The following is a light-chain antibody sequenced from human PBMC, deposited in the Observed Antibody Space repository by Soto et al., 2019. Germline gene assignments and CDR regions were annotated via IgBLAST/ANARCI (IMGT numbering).Light chain of an antibody. CDR3: SSYASGTFPVA. CDR1: SSDIGGYNY. J-gene: IGLJ2*01. CDR2: DVS. V-gene: IGLV2-14*01. Sequence: QSALTQPASVSGSPGQSITISCTGTSSDIGGYNYVSWFQQHPGKAPKLMIYDVSNRPSGVSNRFSGSKSGNTASLTISWLQAEDEADYYCSSYASGTFPVAFGGGTKVTVL.